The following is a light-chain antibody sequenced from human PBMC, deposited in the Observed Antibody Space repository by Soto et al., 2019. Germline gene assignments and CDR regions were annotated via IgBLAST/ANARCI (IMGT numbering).Light chain of an antibody. V-gene: IGKV3-20*01. J-gene: IGKJ5*01. Sequence: EIVLTQPTGPPSLSPGERATLSCRASQRGSSTYLAWYQQKPGQAPRLLIYRPSTRATGIPDRFSGSGSGTNFTLTISRLEPEDFAVYYCQQFGSSVTFGQGTRLEIK. CDR1: QRGSSTY. CDR2: RPS. CDR3: QQFGSSVT.